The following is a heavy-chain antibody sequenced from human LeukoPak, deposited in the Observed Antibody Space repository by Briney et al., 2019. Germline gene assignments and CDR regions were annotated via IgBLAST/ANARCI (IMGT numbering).Heavy chain of an antibody. CDR1: GFTFSSYW. Sequence: GGSLRLSCAASGFTFSSYWMRWVRQAPGKGLEWVANIKQDGSEKSYVDSVKGRFTISRDNAKNSLYLQMTSLRAEDTAVYYCARAWDYYYYMDVWGKGTTVTVSS. CDR3: ARAWDYYYYMDV. CDR2: IKQDGSEK. J-gene: IGHJ6*03. V-gene: IGHV3-7*01.